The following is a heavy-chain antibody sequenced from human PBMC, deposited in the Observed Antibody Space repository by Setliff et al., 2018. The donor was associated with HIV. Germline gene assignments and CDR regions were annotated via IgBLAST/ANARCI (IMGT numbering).Heavy chain of an antibody. J-gene: IGHJ3*02. Sequence: SETLSLTCTVYGGSFSNYYTNWIRQPPGKGLEWIGELSPSGTTRSNPSLQSRVTISLDTSNNQFSLKLTSVTAADTAVYYCARGMLRSSWYAHHDAFDIWGQGTMVTVSS. D-gene: IGHD6-13*01. CDR2: LSPSGTT. CDR1: GGSFSNYY. CDR3: ARGMLRSSWYAHHDAFDI. V-gene: IGHV4-34*01.